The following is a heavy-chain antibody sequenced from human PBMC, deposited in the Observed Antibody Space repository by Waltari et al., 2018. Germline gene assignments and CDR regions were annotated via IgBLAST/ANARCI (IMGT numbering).Heavy chain of an antibody. V-gene: IGHV3-53*02. CDR1: GFTVGRNY. D-gene: IGHD2-15*01. J-gene: IGHJ3*02. CDR3: VVAPYAFDI. CDR2: IYSGGST. Sequence: EVKRVETGGGLIQPGGSLRLSGAASGFTVGRNYLRWVRQAPGKGLEWVSVIYSGGSTYYADSVKGRFTISRDNSKNTLYLQMNSLRAEDTAMYYCVVAPYAFDIWGQGTMVTVSS.